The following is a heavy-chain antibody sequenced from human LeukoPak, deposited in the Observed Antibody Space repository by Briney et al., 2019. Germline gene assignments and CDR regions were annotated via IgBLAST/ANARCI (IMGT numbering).Heavy chain of an antibody. CDR1: GGTFSSYA. Sequence: SVKVSCKAFGGTFSSYAISWVRQAPGQGLEWMGRIIPIFGIANYAQKFQGRVTITADKSTSTAYMELSSLRSEDTAVYYCARDRRIAAASYYYGMDVWGQGTTVTVSS. CDR2: IIPIFGIA. CDR3: ARDRRIAAASYYYGMDV. D-gene: IGHD6-13*01. J-gene: IGHJ6*02. V-gene: IGHV1-69*04.